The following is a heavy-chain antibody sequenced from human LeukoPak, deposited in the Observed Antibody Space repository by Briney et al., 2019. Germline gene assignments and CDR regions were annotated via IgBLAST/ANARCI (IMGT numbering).Heavy chain of an antibody. D-gene: IGHD4-23*01. CDR1: GGTFSSYA. J-gene: IGHJ4*02. CDR2: IIPILGIA. CDR3: ARDGNSPLAFDY. V-gene: IGHV1-69*04. Sequence: SVKVSCKASGGTFSSYAISWVRQAPGEGLEWMGRIIPILGIANYAQKFQGRVTITADKSTSTAYMELSSLRSEDTAVYYCARDGNSPLAFDYWGQGTLVTVSS.